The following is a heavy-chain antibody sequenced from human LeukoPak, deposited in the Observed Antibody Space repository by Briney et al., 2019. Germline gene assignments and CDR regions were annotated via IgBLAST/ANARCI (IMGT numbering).Heavy chain of an antibody. Sequence: GGSLRLSCAASGFTFSSYWMSWVRQAPGKGLEWVANIKQDGSEKYYVDSVKGRFTISRDNAKNSLYLQMNSLRAEDTAVYYCARDLESGGADVDTAITPFDYWGQGTLVTVSS. CDR2: IKQDGSEK. J-gene: IGHJ4*02. CDR3: ARDLESGGADVDTAITPFDY. V-gene: IGHV3-7*01. D-gene: IGHD5-18*01. CDR1: GFTFSSYW.